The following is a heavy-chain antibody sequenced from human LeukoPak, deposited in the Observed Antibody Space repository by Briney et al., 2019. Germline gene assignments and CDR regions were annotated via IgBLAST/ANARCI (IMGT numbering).Heavy chain of an antibody. J-gene: IGHJ4*02. CDR1: GYTFTSYD. V-gene: IGHV1-8*01. D-gene: IGHD3-10*01. Sequence: ASVKVSCKASGYTFTSYDINWVRQATGQGLEWMGWMNPNSGNTGYAQKFQGRVTMTRNTSISTAYMELSSLRSEDTAVYYCARMYGSGTSPPVDYWGQGTLVTVSS. CDR2: MNPNSGNT. CDR3: ARMYGSGTSPPVDY.